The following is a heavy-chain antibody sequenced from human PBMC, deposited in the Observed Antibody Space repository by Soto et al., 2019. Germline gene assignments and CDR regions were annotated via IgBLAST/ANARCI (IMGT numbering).Heavy chain of an antibody. V-gene: IGHV3-23*01. CDR3: APNPDTMTYYYGMDV. CDR1: GFTFSTYA. J-gene: IGHJ6*02. Sequence: VQLLESGGGLVPPGGSLRLSCAASGFTFSTYALSWVRQAPGKGLEWVSSISGSGDNTYYADSVKGRFTISRDNSKNTLYLQMNSLRAEDTAVYYCAPNPDTMTYYYGMDVWGQGTTVTVSS. D-gene: IGHD3-3*01. CDR2: ISGSGDNT.